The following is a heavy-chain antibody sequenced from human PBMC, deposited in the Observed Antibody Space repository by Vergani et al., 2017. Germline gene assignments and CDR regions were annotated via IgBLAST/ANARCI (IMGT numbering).Heavy chain of an antibody. J-gene: IGHJ4*02. V-gene: IGHV4-38-2*01. CDR2: IDHSGTT. Sequence: QVQLQESGPGLVKPSETLSLTCGVSGNSISSGYSWGWIRQPPRKGLEWIGSIDHSGTTSYNASLKSRVTISVDTSKNQFSLQLRSVTAADTAVYYCATLLTGGIDYWGQGTLVTVSS. D-gene: IGHD3-16*01. CDR1: GNSISSGYS. CDR3: ATLLTGGIDY.